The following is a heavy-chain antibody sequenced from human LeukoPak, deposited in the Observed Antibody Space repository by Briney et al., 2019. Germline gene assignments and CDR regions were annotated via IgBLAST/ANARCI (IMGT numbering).Heavy chain of an antibody. CDR1: GGSMSSYY. J-gene: IGHJ4*02. V-gene: IGHV4-59*01. CDR2: IYYSGST. D-gene: IGHD3-22*01. Sequence: SETLSLTCTVSGGSMSSYYWSWIRQPPGKGLEWIGYIYYSGSTNYNPSLKSRVTISVDTSENQFSLKLTSVTAADTAVYYCARGRALYDTTGYHYWGQGTLVTVSS. CDR3: ARGRALYDTTGYHY.